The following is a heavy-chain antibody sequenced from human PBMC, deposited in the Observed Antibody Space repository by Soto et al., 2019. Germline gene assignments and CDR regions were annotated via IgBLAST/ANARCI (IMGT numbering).Heavy chain of an antibody. Sequence: QGQLVESGGGLVQPGGSLRLSCAASGYIFSDYYMTWIRQAPGKGLEWVSYISTSVTIISYAESVKGRFTISRDDDKNSLYLQMSSLRADDTAIYYCARAGGSGWSLDYWGQGTLVTVSS. J-gene: IGHJ4*02. CDR3: ARAGGSGWSLDY. CDR2: ISTSVTII. V-gene: IGHV3-11*01. D-gene: IGHD6-19*01. CDR1: GYIFSDYY.